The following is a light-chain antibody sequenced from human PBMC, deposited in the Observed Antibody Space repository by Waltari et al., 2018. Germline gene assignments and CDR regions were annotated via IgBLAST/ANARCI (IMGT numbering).Light chain of an antibody. Sequence: EIVLTQSPEFQSVTLKETVTITCRASHSIGGRLQWYQQKPDQSPKFLIMYASQSFSGVPSRFSGSGSGTDFTRTIDGLEAEDAATYDCHHSDSLPYSFGQGTKLEIK. CDR1: HSIGGR. V-gene: IGKV6-21*01. CDR3: HHSDSLPYS. J-gene: IGKJ2*03. CDR2: YAS.